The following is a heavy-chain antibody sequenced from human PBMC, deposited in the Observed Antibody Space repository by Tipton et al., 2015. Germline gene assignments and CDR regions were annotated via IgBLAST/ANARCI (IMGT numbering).Heavy chain of an antibody. CDR2: IRFDGSNT. CDR3: ASLRTTVTSYDAFDL. V-gene: IGHV3-30*02. J-gene: IGHJ3*01. CDR1: GFTFRDYG. Sequence: GSLRLSCAASGFTFRDYGMNWVRQAPGKGLEWVAFIRFDGSNTYYADSVRGRFTISRDNSKNAQYLQMNSLRDEDTAVFYCASLRTTVTSYDAFDLWGPGTMVTVSS. D-gene: IGHD4-17*01.